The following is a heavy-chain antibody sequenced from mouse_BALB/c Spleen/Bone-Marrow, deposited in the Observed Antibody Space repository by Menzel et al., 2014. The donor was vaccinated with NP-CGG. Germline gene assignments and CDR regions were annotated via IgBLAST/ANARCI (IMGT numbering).Heavy chain of an antibody. J-gene: IGHJ4*01. CDR3: ARAYYGNCPYVMDY. CDR2: IDPANGNT. Sequence: EVKLMESGAELVKPGASVKLSCTASGFNIKDTYMNWVKKRPEQGLEWIGRIDPANGNTKYDPKFQGKATVTADTSSNTVYLQLSSLTSEDTAVYYCARAYYGNCPYVMDYWGQGTSVTVSS. V-gene: IGHV14-3*02. D-gene: IGHD2-10*01. CDR1: GFNIKDTY.